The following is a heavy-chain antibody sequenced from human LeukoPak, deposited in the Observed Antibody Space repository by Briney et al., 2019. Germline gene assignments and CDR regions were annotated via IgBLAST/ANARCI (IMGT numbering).Heavy chain of an antibody. J-gene: IGHJ4*02. CDR2: IRYDGSNK. V-gene: IGHV3-30*02. D-gene: IGHD6-19*01. Sequence: GGSLRLSCAASGFTFSSYGMHWVRQAPGKGLEWVAFIRYDGSNKYYADSVKGRFTISRDNSKNTLYLQMNSLRVEDTAVYFCARDPSSGWYKDYFDYWGQGTLVTVSS. CDR1: GFTFSSYG. CDR3: ARDPSSGWYKDYFDY.